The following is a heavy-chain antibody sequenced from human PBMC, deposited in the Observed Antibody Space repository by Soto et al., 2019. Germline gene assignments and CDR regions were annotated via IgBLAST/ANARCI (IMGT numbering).Heavy chain of an antibody. D-gene: IGHD7-27*01. CDR3: AGGPSGDKVAS. V-gene: IGHV4-30-4*01. Sequence: QVQLQESGPGLVKPSQTLSLTCTVSGGSISTVDYWWSWIRQSPDMGLEWIGHIYDGGRTYNNPSLEVRVTMSVDTSKSQLSLTLSPVSADDTAVYYCAGGPSGDKVASWGQGTLVTVSS. CDR2: IYDGGRT. CDR1: GGSISTVDYW. J-gene: IGHJ4*02.